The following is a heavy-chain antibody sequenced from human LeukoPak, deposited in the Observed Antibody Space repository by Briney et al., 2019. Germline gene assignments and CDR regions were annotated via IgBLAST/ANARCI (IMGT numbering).Heavy chain of an antibody. D-gene: IGHD5-18*01. Sequence: GGSLRLSCAASGFTFSSYAMHWVRRAPGKGLEWVAVISYDGSNKYYADSVKGRFTISRDDSKNTLYLRMNSLRAEDTAVYYCARGGYTYDWFDPWGQGTLVTVSS. J-gene: IGHJ5*02. V-gene: IGHV3-30-3*01. CDR1: GFTFSSYA. CDR2: ISYDGSNK. CDR3: ARGGYTYDWFDP.